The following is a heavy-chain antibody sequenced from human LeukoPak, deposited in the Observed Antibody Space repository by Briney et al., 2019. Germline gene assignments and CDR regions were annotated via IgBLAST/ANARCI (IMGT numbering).Heavy chain of an antibody. Sequence: KDGESLKISCKGSGYSFTSYWIGWVRQMPGKGLEWMGIIYPGDSDTRYSPSFQGQVTISADKYISTAYLQWSSLKASDTAMYYCARPRITAANWGPTDAFDIWGQGTMVTVSS. D-gene: IGHD6-13*01. J-gene: IGHJ3*02. CDR1: GYSFTSYW. CDR3: ARPRITAANWGPTDAFDI. V-gene: IGHV5-51*01. CDR2: IYPGDSDT.